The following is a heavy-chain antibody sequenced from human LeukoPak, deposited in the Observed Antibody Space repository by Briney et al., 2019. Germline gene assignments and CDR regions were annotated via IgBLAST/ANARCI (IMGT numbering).Heavy chain of an antibody. CDR2: IGPGGSPI. J-gene: IGHJ4*02. V-gene: IGHV3-48*01. Sequence: PGGSPRLSCAASGFTFTFSSYGMSWVRQVPGKGPEWVSYIGPGGSPIDYADSVKGRFTISRDNAKSSLYLQMNSLRAEDTAVYYCASGRGMNWGQGTLVTVSS. D-gene: IGHD3-16*01. CDR3: ASGRGMN. CDR1: GFTFTFSSYG.